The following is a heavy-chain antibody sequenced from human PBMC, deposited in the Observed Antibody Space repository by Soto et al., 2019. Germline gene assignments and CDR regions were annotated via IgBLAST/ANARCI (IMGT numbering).Heavy chain of an antibody. Sequence: QVQLVQSGAEMKQPGASVKLSCQASGYIFIHCFMHWVRQAPGQGLEWLGDINPSSGTTTYAQKYKGRVTVTSDTSTSTVYMELSSLGSGDTAMYYCARSLGETTSLFDYWGQGSLVTVSA. V-gene: IGHV1-46*01. J-gene: IGHJ4*02. D-gene: IGHD1-26*01. CDR3: ARSLGETTSLFDY. CDR1: GYIFIHCF. CDR2: INPSSGTT.